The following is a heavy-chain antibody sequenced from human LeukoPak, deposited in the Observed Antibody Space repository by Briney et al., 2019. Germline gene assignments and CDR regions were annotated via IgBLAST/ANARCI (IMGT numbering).Heavy chain of an antibody. V-gene: IGHV4-61*02. CDR1: GGSISSGSYY. CDR2: IYTSGST. Sequence: PSQTLSLTCTVSGGSISSGSYYWSWIRQPAGKGLEWIGRIYTSGSTNYNPSLKSRVTISVDTSKNQFSLKPSSVTAADTAVYYCARSPYYDFWSGMIWFDPWGQGTLVTVSS. D-gene: IGHD3-3*01. J-gene: IGHJ5*02. CDR3: ARSPYYDFWSGMIWFDP.